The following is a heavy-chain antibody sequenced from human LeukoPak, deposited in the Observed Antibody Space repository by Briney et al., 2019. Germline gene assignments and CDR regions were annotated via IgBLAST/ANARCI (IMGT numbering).Heavy chain of an antibody. CDR3: ARAGLGASADV. CDR1: GFTFSSYG. D-gene: IGHD6-13*01. Sequence: PGGSLRLSCVASGFTFSSYGMHWVRQVPGRGLEWVALIWYDGSNKYYVDSVKGRFIISRDNSKNTHYLQMNGLRSDDTAIYYCARAGLGASADVWGQGTLVTVSS. V-gene: IGHV3-33*01. J-gene: IGHJ4*02. CDR2: IWYDGSNK.